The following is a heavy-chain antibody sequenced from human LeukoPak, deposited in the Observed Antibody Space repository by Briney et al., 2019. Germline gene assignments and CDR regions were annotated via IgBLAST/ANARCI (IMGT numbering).Heavy chain of an antibody. D-gene: IGHD3-22*01. CDR2: IYDSGST. V-gene: IGHV4-30-4*08. CDR3: ARFYYYDSSGYSYYSDY. Sequence: SETLSLTCTVSGGSISSGDYFWSWIRQPPGKGLEWIGYIYDSGSTYYNPSLKSRVTISVDTSKNQFSLKLSSVTAADTAVYYCARFYYYDSSGYSYYSDYWGQGTLVTVSS. CDR1: GGSISSGDYF. J-gene: IGHJ4*02.